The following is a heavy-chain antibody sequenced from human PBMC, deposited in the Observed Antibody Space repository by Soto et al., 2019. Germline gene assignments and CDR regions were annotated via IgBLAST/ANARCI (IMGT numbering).Heavy chain of an antibody. D-gene: IGHD3-9*01. Sequence: SETLSLTCTVSGGSISSYYWSWIRQPPGKGLEWIGYIYYSGSTNYNPSLKSRVTISVDTSKNQFSLKLSSVTAADTAVYYCARLPEDYDILTGPISPYFDYWGQGTLVTVS. CDR1: GGSISSYY. CDR3: ARLPEDYDILTGPISPYFDY. J-gene: IGHJ4*02. V-gene: IGHV4-59*08. CDR2: IYYSGST.